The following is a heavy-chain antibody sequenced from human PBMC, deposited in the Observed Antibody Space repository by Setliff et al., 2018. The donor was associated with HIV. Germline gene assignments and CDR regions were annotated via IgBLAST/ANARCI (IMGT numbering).Heavy chain of an antibody. CDR2: INHSGST. J-gene: IGHJ4*02. V-gene: IGHV4-34*01. D-gene: IGHD1-26*01. CDR1: GGSFSGYY. CDR3: AGGPGTTSIDY. Sequence: SETLSLTCAVYGGSFSGYYWSWIRQPPGKGLEWIGEINHSGSTNYNMSLWSRVTISLAASRNQFSLELIPVTAADTAVYYCAGGPGTTSIDYWAQGTLVTVSS.